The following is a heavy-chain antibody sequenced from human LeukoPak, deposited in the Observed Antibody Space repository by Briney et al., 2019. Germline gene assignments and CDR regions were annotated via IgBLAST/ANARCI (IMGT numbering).Heavy chain of an antibody. CDR1: GFTFSSYG. D-gene: IGHD2-21*02. CDR3: AKAPIVVVTAIDY. V-gene: IGHV3-30*18. CDR2: ISYDGSNK. J-gene: IGHJ4*02. Sequence: GGSLRLSCAASGFTFSSYGMHWVRQAPGKGLEWVAVISYDGSNKYYADSVKGRFTISRDNSKNTLYLQMNSLRAEDTAVYYCAKAPIVVVTAIDYWGQGTLVTVSS.